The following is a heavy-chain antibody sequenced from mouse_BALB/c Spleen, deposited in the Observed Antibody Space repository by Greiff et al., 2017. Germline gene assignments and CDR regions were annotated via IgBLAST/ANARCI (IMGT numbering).Heavy chain of an antibody. J-gene: IGHJ2*01. D-gene: IGHD2-14*01. CDR2: ISSGGSYT. CDR1: GFTFSSYG. V-gene: IGHV5-6*01. Sequence: EVMLVESGGDLVKPGGSLKLSCAASGFTFSSYGMSWVRQTPDKRLEWVATISSGGSYTYYPDSVKGRFTISRDNAKNTLYLQMSSLKSEDTAMYYCARHKDYRSLLDYWGQGTTLTVSS. CDR3: ARHKDYRSLLDY.